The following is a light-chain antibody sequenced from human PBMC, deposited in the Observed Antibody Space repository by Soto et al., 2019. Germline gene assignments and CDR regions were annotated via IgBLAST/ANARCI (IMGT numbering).Light chain of an antibody. CDR1: SSDVGGYNY. Sequence: QSALTQPASVSGSPGQSITISCTGTSSDVGGYNYVSWYQQHPGKAPKLMIYEVSNRPSGVSNRFSGSKSGNTASLTISGLQAEDEADYYCSSYTSSSTFEMVFGGGTKLTVL. J-gene: IGLJ2*01. V-gene: IGLV2-14*01. CDR3: SSYTSSSTFEMV. CDR2: EVS.